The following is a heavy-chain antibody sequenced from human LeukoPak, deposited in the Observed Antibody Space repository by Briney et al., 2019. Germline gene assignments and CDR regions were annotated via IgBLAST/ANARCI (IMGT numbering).Heavy chain of an antibody. J-gene: IGHJ6*02. CDR1: GYTFTGYY. CDR2: INPNSGGT. CDR3: ARGAYCGGDCYGMDV. D-gene: IGHD2-21*01. Sequence: ASVKVSCKASGYTFTGYYMHWVRQAPGQGLEWMGWINPNSGGTNYAQKFQGWVTMTRDTSISTAYMELSRLRSDDTAVYYCARGAYCGGDCYGMDVWGQRTTVTVSS. V-gene: IGHV1-2*04.